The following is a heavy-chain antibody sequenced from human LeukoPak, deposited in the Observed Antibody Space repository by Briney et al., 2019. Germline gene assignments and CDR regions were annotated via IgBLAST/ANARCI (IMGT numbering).Heavy chain of an antibody. CDR3: ARVGPGKDAFDI. V-gene: IGHV3-33*01. CDR2: IWYDGSNK. Sequence: GRSLRLYCAASGFTFSSYGMHWVRQAPGKGLEWVAVIWYDGSNKYYADSVKGRFTISRDNSKNTLYLQMNSLRAEDTAVYYCARVGPGKDAFDIWGQGTMVTVSS. CDR1: GFTFSSYG. J-gene: IGHJ3*02.